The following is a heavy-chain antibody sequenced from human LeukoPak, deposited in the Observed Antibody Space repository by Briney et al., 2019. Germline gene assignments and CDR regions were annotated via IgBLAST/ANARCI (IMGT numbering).Heavy chain of an antibody. V-gene: IGHV4-59*01. J-gene: IGHJ3*02. CDR1: GDSISNSY. D-gene: IGHD5-18*01. CDR2: NDDTGNT. Sequence: PSETLSLTCTVSGDSISNSYWSWTWPRQPPGQGLGWIIYNDDTGNTEKNPALQSRVTISLDTSNNQISLRLNSVTSADTAVYFCARTRRGYTYGFPSRELLKAFYIWGQGTVVTVSS. CDR3: ARTRRGYTYGFPSRELLKAFYI.